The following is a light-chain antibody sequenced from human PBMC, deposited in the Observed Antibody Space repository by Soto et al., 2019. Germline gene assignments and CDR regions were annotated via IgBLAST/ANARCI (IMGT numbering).Light chain of an antibody. CDR1: QSITNW. J-gene: IGKJ4*01. Sequence: DIQMTQSPSTLSASVGDRVTITCRASQSITNWLAWYQQKPGKAPKLLISKASNLESGVPSRFSGSGSGTEFTLTISSLQSEDFAVYYCQQYDNWPLTFGGGTKVDIK. V-gene: IGKV1-5*03. CDR3: QQYDNWPLT. CDR2: KAS.